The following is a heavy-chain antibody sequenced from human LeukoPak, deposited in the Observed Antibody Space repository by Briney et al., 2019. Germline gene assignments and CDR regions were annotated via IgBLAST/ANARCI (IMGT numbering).Heavy chain of an antibody. CDR2: ISYDGGNQ. Sequence: GGSLRLSCAASGFTFSRYSMHWVRQAPVKALEWVAVISYDGGNQYYTDSLKGRFTISRDNSKNTLFLQINSLREEDTAVYYCARDRNADQLHNWFDPWGQGTLVIVSS. J-gene: IGHJ5*02. CDR1: GFTFSRYS. CDR3: ARDRNADQLHNWFDP. V-gene: IGHV3-30*04. D-gene: IGHD2-2*01.